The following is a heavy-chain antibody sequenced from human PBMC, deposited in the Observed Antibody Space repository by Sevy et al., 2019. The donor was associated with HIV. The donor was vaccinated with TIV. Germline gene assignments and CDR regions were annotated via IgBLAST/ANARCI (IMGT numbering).Heavy chain of an antibody. V-gene: IGHV3-30-3*01. CDR3: ARGSSGYSEYFDY. CDR1: GFTFSSYA. Sequence: GGSLRLSCAASGFTFSSYAMHWVRQAPGKGLEWVAVISYDGSNKYYADSVKSRFTISRDNSKNTLYLQMNSLRAEDTAVYYCARGSSGYSEYFDYWGQGTLVTVSS. D-gene: IGHD3-22*01. J-gene: IGHJ4*02. CDR2: ISYDGSNK.